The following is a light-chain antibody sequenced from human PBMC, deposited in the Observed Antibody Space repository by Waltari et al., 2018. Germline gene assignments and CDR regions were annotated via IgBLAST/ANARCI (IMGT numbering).Light chain of an antibody. V-gene: IGKV3-15*01. CDR3: QQFNDWPRT. Sequence: EVVMTQSPATLSVSPGESATPSCRASRSVGTNVVWYQQRPGRPPRPLIYAASIRATDTPARFRGSGSGTEFSLTISSLQSEDFAVYYCQQFNDWPRTFGQGTRVEI. CDR2: AAS. CDR1: RSVGTN. J-gene: IGKJ1*01.